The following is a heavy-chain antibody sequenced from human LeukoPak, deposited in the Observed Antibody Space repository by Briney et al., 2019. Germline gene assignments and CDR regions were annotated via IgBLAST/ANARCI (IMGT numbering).Heavy chain of an antibody. D-gene: IGHD3-22*01. V-gene: IGHV3-15*01. CDR2: IKSKTDGGTA. CDR1: GFTFRNAW. Sequence: SGGSLRLSCAASGFTFRNAWMSWVRQAPGKGLEWVGLIKSKTDGGTADYAAPVKGRFTISRDDSKNTLFLQVNGLKTEDTAVYYCTNYDDSSDLWGYWGQGTLVTVSS. CDR3: TNYDDSSDLWGY. J-gene: IGHJ4*02.